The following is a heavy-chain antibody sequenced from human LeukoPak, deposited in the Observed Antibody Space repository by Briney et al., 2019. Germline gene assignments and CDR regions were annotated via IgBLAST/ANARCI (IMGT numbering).Heavy chain of an antibody. CDR1: GYPISSSSYY. D-gene: IGHD3-22*01. CDR2: INHGGST. V-gene: IGHV4-39*07. Sequence: SETLSLTCTVSGYPISSSSYYWGRFRQPPGKGLEWIGEINHGGSTNYNPSLKSQVTISVDTSKNQFSLKLSSVTAADTAVYYCARGPDYYDSSGSPDYWGQGTLGTVSS. CDR3: ARGPDYYDSSGSPDY. J-gene: IGHJ4*02.